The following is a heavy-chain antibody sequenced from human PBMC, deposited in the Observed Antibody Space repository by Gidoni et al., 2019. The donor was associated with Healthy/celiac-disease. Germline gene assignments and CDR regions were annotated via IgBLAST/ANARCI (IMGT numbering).Heavy chain of an antibody. CDR1: GFTFDDYA. J-gene: IGHJ4*02. V-gene: IGHV3-9*01. Sequence: EVQLVESGGGLVQPGRSLRLSCAASGFTFDDYAMHWVRQAPGKGLEWVSGISWNSGSIGYADSVKGRFTISRDNAKNSLYLQMNSLRAEDTALYYCAKFLDSAAAESNDYWGQGTLVTVSS. CDR2: ISWNSGSI. D-gene: IGHD6-13*01. CDR3: AKFLDSAAAESNDY.